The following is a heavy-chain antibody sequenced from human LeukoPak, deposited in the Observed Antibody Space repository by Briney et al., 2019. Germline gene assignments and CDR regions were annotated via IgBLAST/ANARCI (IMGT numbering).Heavy chain of an antibody. V-gene: IGHV1-2*02. CDR3: AREDSFAYSWKYYFDY. Sequence: ASVKVSCKASGYTFPGYYMHWVRQAPGQGLEWMGWINPNSGGTNFAQTFQGRVTMTRDTSISTAYMELSRLRFEDTAVYYCAREDSFAYSWKYYFDYWGQGTLVTVSS. D-gene: IGHD1-1*01. CDR2: INPNSGGT. CDR1: GYTFPGYY. J-gene: IGHJ4*02.